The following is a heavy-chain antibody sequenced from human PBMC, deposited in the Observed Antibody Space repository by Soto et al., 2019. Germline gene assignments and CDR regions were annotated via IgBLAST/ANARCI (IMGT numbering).Heavy chain of an antibody. V-gene: IGHV5-51*01. D-gene: IGHD6-6*01. J-gene: IGHJ4*02. CDR2: IYPGDSDT. CDR3: ARHDIEYSSSSPHFDY. CDR1: GYSFTSYW. Sequence: GESLKISCKGSGYSFTSYWIGWVRQMPGKGLEWMGIIYPGDSDTRYSPSFQGQVTISADKSISTAYLQWSSLKASDTAMYYCARHDIEYSSSSPHFDYWGQGTLVTVS.